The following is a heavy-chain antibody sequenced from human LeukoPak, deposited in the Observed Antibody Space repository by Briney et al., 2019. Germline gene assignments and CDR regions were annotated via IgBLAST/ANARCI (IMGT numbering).Heavy chain of an antibody. CDR2: KKYDGGEI. V-gene: IGHV3-7*05. CDR3: ARRRGDGY. J-gene: IGHJ4*02. D-gene: IGHD3-16*01. CDR1: GFTFSSYW. Sequence: PGGSLRLSCAASGFTFSSYWMSWVRQAPGKGLESVDNKKYDGGEIYYGDSVKGRFTTSRDNAKNSLYLQMHSLRADDTAVYYCARRRGDGYWGQGTLVTVSS.